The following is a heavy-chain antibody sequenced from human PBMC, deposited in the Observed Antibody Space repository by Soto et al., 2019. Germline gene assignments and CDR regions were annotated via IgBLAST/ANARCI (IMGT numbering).Heavy chain of an antibody. V-gene: IGHV4-30-2*01. Sequence: SETLSLTCTVSGASITFGGYSWSWIRQTPGKGLEWIGYINHLETTFYNPSFESRLTLSIDGAKNQFSLKLHSMSAADRAVYFCARGGGSDSFDYWGQGILVTVSS. CDR1: GASITFGGYS. CDR3: ARGGGSDSFDY. J-gene: IGHJ4*02. D-gene: IGHD1-26*01. CDR2: INHLETT.